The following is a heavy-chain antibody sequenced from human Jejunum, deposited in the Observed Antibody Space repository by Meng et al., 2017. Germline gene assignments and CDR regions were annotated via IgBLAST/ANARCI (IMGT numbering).Heavy chain of an antibody. CDR2: IYYSGST. J-gene: IGHJ4*02. CDR3: ARSPYSGSALPFFDY. Sequence: QLQLQEPVPGLVQPPPTLSLTFPCSVDSVNSPDYYWSWSRQPPEKGLEWIGYIYYSGSTYYNPSPKSRVSISGDTSNKQFSLKLTSVTAADTAVYYCARSPYSGSALPFFDYWGQGSLVTVSS. V-gene: IGHV4-30-4*01. D-gene: IGHD1-26*01. CDR1: VDSVNSPDYY.